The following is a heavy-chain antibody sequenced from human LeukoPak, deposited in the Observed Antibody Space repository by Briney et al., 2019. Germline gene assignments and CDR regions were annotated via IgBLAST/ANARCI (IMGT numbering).Heavy chain of an antibody. CDR2: IYHSGST. D-gene: IGHD3-3*01. CDR3: ARAYFGVAANAFEN. Sequence: NTSETLSLTCAVSGYSISSGYFWGWIRQPPGQGLEWIASIYHSGSTYYNPSLTSRVTISVDTSKNQFSLKLTSVTAADTAVCYCARAYFGVAANAFENWGQGTLVTVSS. J-gene: IGHJ3*02. V-gene: IGHV4-38-2*01. CDR1: GYSISSGYF.